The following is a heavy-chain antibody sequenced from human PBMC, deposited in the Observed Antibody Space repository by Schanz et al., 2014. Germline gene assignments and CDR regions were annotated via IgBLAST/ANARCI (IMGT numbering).Heavy chain of an antibody. J-gene: IGHJ4*02. CDR3: ARETGSGRLDY. D-gene: IGHD3-3*01. CDR2: ISSSSTYI. Sequence: EVQLVESGGGLVKPGGSLRLSCAASGFTFTTYSMNWARQAPGKGLEWVSSISSSSTYIYFVDSLKGRFTISRDNAKNSLFLQMNSLRVEDTAIYYCARETGSGRLDYWGQGTLVIVSS. CDR1: GFTFTTYS. V-gene: IGHV3-21*01.